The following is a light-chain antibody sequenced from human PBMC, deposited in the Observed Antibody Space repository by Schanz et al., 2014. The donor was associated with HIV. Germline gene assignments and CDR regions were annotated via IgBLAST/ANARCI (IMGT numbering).Light chain of an antibody. J-gene: IGKJ2*01. CDR1: QSISDR. V-gene: IGKV1-5*03. CDR3: QQSLSYSYT. Sequence: DIQMTQSPPSVSASVGDRVTITCRASQSISDRLAWYQHKSGRAPKLLIYQASSLATGVPSRFRGSGSGTEFTLTISSLQPDDFATYYCQQSLSYSYTFGQGTKLEIK. CDR2: QAS.